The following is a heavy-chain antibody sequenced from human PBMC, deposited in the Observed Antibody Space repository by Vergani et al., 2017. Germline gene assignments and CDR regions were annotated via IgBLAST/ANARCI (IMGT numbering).Heavy chain of an antibody. V-gene: IGHV3-64*01. CDR1: GFTLSSYA. J-gene: IGHJ4*02. Sequence: EVQLVESGGGLVQPGGSLRLSCAVSGFTLSSYAMHWVRQAPGKGLEYVSAISSNGGSTYYANSVKGRFTISRDNSKNTLYLQMGSLRAEDMAVYYCARATCSGGSCYRGFEYWGQGSLITVSS. CDR3: ARATCSGGSCYRGFEY. D-gene: IGHD2-15*01. CDR2: ISSNGGST.